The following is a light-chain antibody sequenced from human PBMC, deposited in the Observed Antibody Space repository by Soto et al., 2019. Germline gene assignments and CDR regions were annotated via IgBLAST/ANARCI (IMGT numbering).Light chain of an antibody. Sequence: DFQMTQSPSTLSASVGDRVTITCRASQNIRSRLAWFQQKPGKAPKLLIYDASSFESGVPQRFSGSGSGTEFTLTISSLQTDDFSTYYCQQYHSYWTFVQGTKVE. CDR2: DAS. CDR3: QQYHSYWT. J-gene: IGKJ1*01. V-gene: IGKV1-5*01. CDR1: QNIRSR.